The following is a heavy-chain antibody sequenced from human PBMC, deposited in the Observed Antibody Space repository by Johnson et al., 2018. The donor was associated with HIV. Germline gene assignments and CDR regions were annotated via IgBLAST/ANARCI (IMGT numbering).Heavy chain of an antibody. D-gene: IGHD5-18*01. Sequence: QVQLVESGGGVVQPGGSLRLSCAASGFTFTSYGMHWVRQAPGKGLEWVAFIRYDGSNKYYADSMKGRFTISRDISKKTLYLQIDSLRPEDSGVYYCAKGEAQEGWIQLQSYAFDFWGQGTTVTVSS. J-gene: IGHJ3*01. CDR3: AKGEAQEGWIQLQSYAFDF. CDR2: IRYDGSNK. CDR1: GFTFTSYG. V-gene: IGHV3-30*02.